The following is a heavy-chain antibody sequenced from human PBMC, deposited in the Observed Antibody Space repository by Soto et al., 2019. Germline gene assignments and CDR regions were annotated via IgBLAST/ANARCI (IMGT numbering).Heavy chain of an antibody. CDR1: GGSISSSSYY. CDR3: ARLGDYDHDVRVIYFDY. Sequence: SETLSLTCTVSGGSISSSSYYWGWIRQPPGKGLEWIGSIYYSGSTYYNPSLRSRVTISVDTSKNQFSLKLSSVTAADTAVYYSARLGDYDHDVRVIYFDYSGHGTLFTVSS. D-gene: IGHD4-17*01. CDR2: IYYSGST. J-gene: IGHJ4*01. V-gene: IGHV4-39*01.